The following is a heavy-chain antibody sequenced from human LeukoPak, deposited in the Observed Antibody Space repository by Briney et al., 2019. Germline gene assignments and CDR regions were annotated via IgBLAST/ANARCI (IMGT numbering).Heavy chain of an antibody. V-gene: IGHV3-53*01. D-gene: IGHD4-23*01. CDR2: IYSGGST. CDR1: GFSVSSNY. Sequence: GGSLRLSCAASGFSVSSNYMSWVRQAPGKGLEWVSVIYSGGSTYYAGSVKGRFTISRDNSKNTLYLQNNLLGAEDTTVYYCARVGGNRPWYFDLWGRGSLVTVSS. J-gene: IGHJ2*01. CDR3: ARVGGNRPWYFDL.